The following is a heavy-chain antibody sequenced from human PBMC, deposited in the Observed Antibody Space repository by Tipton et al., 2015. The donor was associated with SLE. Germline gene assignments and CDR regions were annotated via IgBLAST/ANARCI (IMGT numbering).Heavy chain of an antibody. J-gene: IGHJ3*02. V-gene: IGHV3-48*03. Sequence: SLRLSCAASGFTFSTYEMSWVRQAPGKGLEWVSYISSSGSTIYYADSVKGRFPISRDNAKNSLYLQMNSLRAEDTAVYYCAREGGIGAFDIWGQGTMVTVSS. CDR1: GFTFSTYE. CDR2: ISSSGSTI. D-gene: IGHD3-16*01. CDR3: AREGGIGAFDI.